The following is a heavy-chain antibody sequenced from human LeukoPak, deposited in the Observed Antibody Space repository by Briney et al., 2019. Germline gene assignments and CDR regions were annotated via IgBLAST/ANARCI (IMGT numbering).Heavy chain of an antibody. J-gene: IGHJ3*01. V-gene: IGHV6-1*01. Sequence: SQTLSLTCAISGDSVSRNSACWNWIRQSPSRCLEWLGMIYYRSTWYSDFLTSRITISPDTYKKQFSLKLDSVTPEDTAVYYCARGGLVRGSIDSLIAFDFWGQGTVVTVSS. CDR3: ARGGLVRGSIDSLIAFDF. D-gene: IGHD3-10*01. CDR2: IYYRSTWYS. CDR1: GDSVSRNSAC.